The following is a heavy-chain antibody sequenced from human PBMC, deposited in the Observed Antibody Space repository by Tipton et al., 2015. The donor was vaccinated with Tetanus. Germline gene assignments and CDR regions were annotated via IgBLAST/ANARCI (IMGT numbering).Heavy chain of an antibody. D-gene: IGHD2-2*01. CDR3: ARVACSSTSCYSHYFDY. CDR1: GASVRSESYY. J-gene: IGHJ4*02. Sequence: TLSLTCFVSGASVRSESYYWSWIRQPPGKGLEWIGYIYFNGTTKYNPALKSRVTISVDTSKKQFSLSLTSVTAADTAVYYCARVACSSTSCYSHYFDYWGPGSLVTVSS. CDR2: IYFNGTT. V-gene: IGHV4-61*01.